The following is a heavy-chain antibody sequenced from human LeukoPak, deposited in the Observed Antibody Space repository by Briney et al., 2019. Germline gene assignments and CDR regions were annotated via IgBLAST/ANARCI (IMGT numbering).Heavy chain of an antibody. V-gene: IGHV1-46*01. CDR3: AAPSARSTVTTWSAFDL. D-gene: IGHD4-17*01. J-gene: IGHJ3*01. CDR2: INPSGGST. CDR1: GYTFTSYY. Sequence: ASVKVSCKASGYTFTSYYMHWVRQAPGQGLEWMGIINPSGGSTSYAQKFQGRVTMTEDTSTNTAYMELSSLRSEDSAMYYCAAPSARSTVTTWSAFDLWGQGTMVTVSS.